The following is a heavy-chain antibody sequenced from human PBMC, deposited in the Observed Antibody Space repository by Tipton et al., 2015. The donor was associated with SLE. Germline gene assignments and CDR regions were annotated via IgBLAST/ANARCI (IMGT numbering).Heavy chain of an antibody. CDR3: VRGGIVANYGMDV. Sequence: TLSLTCTVSGDSISSSNYYWGWIRQPPGKGLEWIGAIYHTATTYYNPSLRSRVTMSVDTSKNQVTLKLNSVTAADTAIYYCVRGGIVANYGMDVWGQGTTVTVSS. D-gene: IGHD3-22*01. CDR2: IYHTATT. V-gene: IGHV4-39*06. CDR1: GDSISSSNYY. J-gene: IGHJ6*02.